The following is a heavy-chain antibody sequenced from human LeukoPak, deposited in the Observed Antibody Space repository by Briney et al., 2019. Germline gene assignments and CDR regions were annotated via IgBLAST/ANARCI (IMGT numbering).Heavy chain of an antibody. CDR1: GFTFSSYA. D-gene: IGHD2-21*02. Sequence: GGSLRLSCAASGFTFSSYAMSWVRQAPGKGLEWVSAISGSGGSTYYADSVKGRFTISRDNSKNTLYLQMNSLRAEDTAVYYCAKDLRAYCGGDCYSPWFDPWGQGTLVTVSS. CDR2: ISGSGGST. J-gene: IGHJ5*02. V-gene: IGHV3-23*01. CDR3: AKDLRAYCGGDCYSPWFDP.